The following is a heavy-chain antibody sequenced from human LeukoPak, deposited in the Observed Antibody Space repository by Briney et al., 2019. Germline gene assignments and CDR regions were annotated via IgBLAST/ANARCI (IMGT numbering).Heavy chain of an antibody. Sequence: PGGSLRLSCAASGFTFSSYGMHWLRQAPGKGLEWVAVIWYDGSNKYYADSVKGRFTISRDNSKNTLYLQMNSLRAEDTAVYYCAKDLSGYSGYDLFGYWGQGTLVTVSS. V-gene: IGHV3-33*06. CDR3: AKDLSGYSGYDLFGY. D-gene: IGHD5-12*01. CDR1: GFTFSSYG. J-gene: IGHJ4*02. CDR2: IWYDGSNK.